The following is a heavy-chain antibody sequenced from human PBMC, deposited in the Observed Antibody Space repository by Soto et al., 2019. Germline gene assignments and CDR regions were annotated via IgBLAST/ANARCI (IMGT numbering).Heavy chain of an antibody. J-gene: IGHJ6*02. D-gene: IGHD6-19*01. CDR2: ISGSGGAT. CDR1: EFTFSTYA. Sequence: PGGSLRLACAASEFTFSTYAMSWVRQAPGKGLEWVSWISGSGGATYYADSVKGRFTISRDNSKNTLYLQMNSLRVDDSAVYFCAKAAAVAGAMYGLDVWGQGATVTVSS. V-gene: IGHV3-23*01. CDR3: AKAAAVAGAMYGLDV.